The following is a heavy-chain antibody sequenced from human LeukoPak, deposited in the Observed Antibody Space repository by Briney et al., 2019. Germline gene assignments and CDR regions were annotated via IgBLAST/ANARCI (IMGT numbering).Heavy chain of an antibody. CDR1: GFTFSSYA. CDR2: ISYDGSNK. CDR3: ARGSYGSGSYWDNDAFDI. Sequence: PGGSLRLSCAASGFTFSSYAMHWVRQAPGKGLEWVAVISYDGSNKYYADSVKGRFTISRDNSKNTLYLQMNSLRAEDTAVYYCARGSYGSGSYWDNDAFDIWGQGTMVTVSP. J-gene: IGHJ3*02. V-gene: IGHV3-30-3*01. D-gene: IGHD3-10*01.